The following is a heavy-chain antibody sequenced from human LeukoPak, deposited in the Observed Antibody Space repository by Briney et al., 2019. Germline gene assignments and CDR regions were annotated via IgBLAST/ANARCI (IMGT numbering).Heavy chain of an antibody. D-gene: IGHD2-2*02. CDR3: AREHCSSTSCYTNEGFDY. CDR2: IYTSGST. J-gene: IGHJ4*02. CDR1: GGSISSGSYY. Sequence: SETLSLTCTVSGGSISSGSYYWSWIRQPGGKGLERIGRIYTSGSTNYNPSLKSRVTISVDTSKNQFSLKLSSVTAADMAVYYCAREHCSSTSCYTNEGFDYWGQGTLVTVSS. V-gene: IGHV4-61*02.